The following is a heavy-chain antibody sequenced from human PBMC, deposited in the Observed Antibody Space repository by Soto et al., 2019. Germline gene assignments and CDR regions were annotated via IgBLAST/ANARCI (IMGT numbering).Heavy chain of an antibody. CDR3: ARAWRSVYGRPDY. CDR1: GFTFSSYW. D-gene: IGHD2-8*01. CDR2: FNSADSST. Sequence: GESLKISCAASGFTFSSYWIHWVRQAPGKGLVWVSRFNSADSSTTYADSVKGRFTVSRDNAKNTLYLQMNSLRAEDTAVYYCARAWRSVYGRPDYWGKGTLVTVSS. J-gene: IGHJ4*02. V-gene: IGHV3-74*01.